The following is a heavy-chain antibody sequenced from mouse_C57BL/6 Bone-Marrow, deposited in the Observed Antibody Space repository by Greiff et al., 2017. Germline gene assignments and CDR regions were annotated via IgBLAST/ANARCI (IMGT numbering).Heavy chain of an antibody. Sequence: QVQLQQPGAELVKPGASVKMSCKASGYTFTSYWITWVKQRPGQGLEWIGDIYPGSGSTNYNEKFKSKATLTVDTSSRTAYMQLSSLTSEDSAVYYCARRWVVDWYFDVWGTGTTVTVSS. CDR1: GYTFTSYW. CDR3: ARRWVVDWYFDV. CDR2: IYPGSGST. D-gene: IGHD1-1*01. V-gene: IGHV1-55*01. J-gene: IGHJ1*03.